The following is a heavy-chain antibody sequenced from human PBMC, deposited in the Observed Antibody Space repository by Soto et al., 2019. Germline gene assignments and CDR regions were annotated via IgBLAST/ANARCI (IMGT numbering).Heavy chain of an antibody. Sequence: SETLSLTCTVSGGSISSYYWSWIRQPPGKGLEWIGYIYYSGSTNYNPSLKSRVTISVDTSKNQFSLKLSSVTAADTAVYYCARGITITIFGVDATHWFDPWGQGTLVTVSS. V-gene: IGHV4-59*12. CDR1: GGSISSYY. CDR3: ARGITITIFGVDATHWFDP. D-gene: IGHD3-3*01. CDR2: IYYSGST. J-gene: IGHJ5*02.